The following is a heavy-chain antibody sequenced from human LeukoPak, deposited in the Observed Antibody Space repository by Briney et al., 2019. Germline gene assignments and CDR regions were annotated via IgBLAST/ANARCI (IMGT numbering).Heavy chain of an antibody. Sequence: GGSLRLSCAPSGFTFSAYSMNWVRQAPGKGLEWVSSISGSSIYINYADSVKGRFTISSDNAKNSLYLQMNSLRAKDTAVYYCARALYDSSGYYFDYWGQGTLVTVSS. CDR2: ISGSSIYI. D-gene: IGHD3-22*01. CDR1: GFTFSAYS. V-gene: IGHV3-21*01. J-gene: IGHJ4*02. CDR3: ARALYDSSGYYFDY.